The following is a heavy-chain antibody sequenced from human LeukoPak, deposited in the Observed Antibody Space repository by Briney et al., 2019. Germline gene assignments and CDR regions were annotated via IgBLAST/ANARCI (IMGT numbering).Heavy chain of an antibody. CDR3: ARLYYYDSSGYYPPGEAFDI. CDR1: GGSISSYY. V-gene: IGHV4-4*09. J-gene: IGHJ3*02. CDR2: IYTSGST. Sequence: PSETLSLTCTVSGGSISSYYWSWIGQPPGKGLEWIGYIYTSGSTNYNPSLKSRVTISVDTSKNQLSLKLSSVTAADTAVYYCARLYYYDSSGYYPPGEAFDIWGQGTMVTVSS. D-gene: IGHD3-22*01.